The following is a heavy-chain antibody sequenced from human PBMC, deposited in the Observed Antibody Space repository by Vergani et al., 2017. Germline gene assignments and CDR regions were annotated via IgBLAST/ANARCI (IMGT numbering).Heavy chain of an antibody. V-gene: IGHV5-51*01. J-gene: IGHJ5*02. CDR3: ARVGWSYYDSSGYYYAPGGWFDP. D-gene: IGHD3-22*01. CDR1: GYSFTNYW. CDR2: IHPADSDT. Sequence: EVQLVQSGAEVKKPGESLNISCQISGYSFTNYWIGWVRQMPGKGLEWMGIIHPADSDTRYSPSFQGQVTISVDKSISTAYLQRSSLRASDSAMYYCARVGWSYYDSSGYYYAPGGWFDPWGQGTLVTVSS.